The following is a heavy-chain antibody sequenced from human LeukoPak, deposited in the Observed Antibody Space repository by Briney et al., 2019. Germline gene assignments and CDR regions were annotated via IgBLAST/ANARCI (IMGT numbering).Heavy chain of an antibody. V-gene: IGHV4-34*01. D-gene: IGHD6-13*01. Sequence: SETLSLTCAVYGGSFSGYCWSWIRQPPGKGLEWIGEINHSGSTNYNPSLKSRVTISVDTSKNQFSLKLSSVTAADTAVYYCARRIADSYYYYYYMDVWGKGTTVTISS. CDR2: INHSGST. CDR3: ARRIADSYYYYYYMDV. CDR1: GGSFSGYC. J-gene: IGHJ6*03.